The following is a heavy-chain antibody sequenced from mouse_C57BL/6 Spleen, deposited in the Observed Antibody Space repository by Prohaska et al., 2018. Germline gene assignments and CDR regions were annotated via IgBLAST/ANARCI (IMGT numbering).Heavy chain of an antibody. CDR1: GFTFSGFW. CDR3: MRGTGWYFDY. J-gene: IGHJ2*01. CDR2: INSDGSAI. D-gene: IGHD1-1*02. Sequence: EVQLLETGGGLVQPGGSRGLSCEGSGFTFSGFWMSWVRQTPGKTLEWIGDINSDGSAINYAPSIKDRFTIFRDNDKSTLYLKMSNVRSEDTATYFCMRGTGWYFDYLGQGTTLTVSS. V-gene: IGHV11-2*01.